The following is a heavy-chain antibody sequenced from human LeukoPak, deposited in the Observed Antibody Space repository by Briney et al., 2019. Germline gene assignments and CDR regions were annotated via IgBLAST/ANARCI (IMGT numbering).Heavy chain of an antibody. V-gene: IGHV4-61*01. J-gene: IGHJ6*02. Sequence: SETLSLTCTVSGGSVSSGSYYWSWIRQPPGKGLEWLGYIYYSGSTNYNPSLKSRVTISVDTSKNQFSLKLSSVTAADTAVYYCARDASGYDRSYYYYGMDVWGQGTTVTVSS. CDR3: ARDASGYDRSYYYYGMDV. CDR1: GGSVSSGSYY. CDR2: IYYSGST. D-gene: IGHD5-12*01.